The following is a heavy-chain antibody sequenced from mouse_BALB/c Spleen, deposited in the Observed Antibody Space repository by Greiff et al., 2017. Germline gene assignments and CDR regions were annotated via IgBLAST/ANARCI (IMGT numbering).Heavy chain of an antibody. CDR3: ARAPLYYGNYAMDY. D-gene: IGHD2-1*01. CDR1: GFSLTSYG. Sequence: VQLVESGPGLVAPSQSLSITCTVSGFSLTSYGVHWVRQPPGKGLEWLGVIWAGGSTNYNSALMSRLSISKDNSKSQVFLKMNSLQTDDTAMYYCARAPLYYGNYAMDYWGQGTSVTVSS. V-gene: IGHV2-9*02. CDR2: IWAGGST. J-gene: IGHJ4*01.